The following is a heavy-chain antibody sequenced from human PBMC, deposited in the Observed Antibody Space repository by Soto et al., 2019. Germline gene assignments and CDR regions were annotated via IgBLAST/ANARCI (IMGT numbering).Heavy chain of an antibody. Sequence: PSEPLSLTCTVSGDSIINGSNYWSWIRQAPGKGLEWIGYIYSSGTTYTNPSLKSRVTMSLDTSQNHSSLKLNSVTAADTAVYYCARENYYYGMDVWGQGTTVTVSS. CDR3: ARENYYYGMDV. J-gene: IGHJ6*02. CDR2: IYSSGTT. CDR1: GDSIINGSNY. V-gene: IGHV4-30-4*02.